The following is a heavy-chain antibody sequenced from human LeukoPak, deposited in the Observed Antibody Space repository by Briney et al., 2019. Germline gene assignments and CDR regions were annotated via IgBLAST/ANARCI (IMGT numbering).Heavy chain of an antibody. V-gene: IGHV3-23*01. CDR1: QFTFSNYA. Sequence: QPGGSLRLSCAASQFTFSNYAMSWVRQAPGKGLEWVSAISGSGNTTYFGDSVTGRFTISRDNPKNTVYLQMNSLSAEDTAVYYCAKGPAPYCSGGSCYSPHWYFDLWGRGTLVTVSS. J-gene: IGHJ2*01. CDR3: AKGPAPYCSGGSCYSPHWYFDL. CDR2: ISGSGNTT. D-gene: IGHD2-15*01.